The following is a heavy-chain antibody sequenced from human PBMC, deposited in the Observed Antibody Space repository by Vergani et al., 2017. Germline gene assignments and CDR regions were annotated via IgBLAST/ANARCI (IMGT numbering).Heavy chain of an antibody. CDR1: GGSISSGSYY. Sequence: QVQLQESGPGLVKPSQTLSLTCTVSGGSISSGSYYWSWIRQPAGKGLEWIWRIYTSGSTNYNPSLKSRVTISVDTSKNQFSLKLSSVTAADTAVYYCARERGIYNWCDPWGQGTLVTVSS. D-gene: IGHD3-16*01. V-gene: IGHV4-61*02. J-gene: IGHJ5*02. CDR2: IYTSGST. CDR3: ARERGIYNWCDP.